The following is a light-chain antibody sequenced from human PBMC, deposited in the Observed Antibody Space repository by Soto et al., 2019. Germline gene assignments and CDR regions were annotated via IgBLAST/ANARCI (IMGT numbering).Light chain of an antibody. J-gene: IGKJ2*01. CDR3: QQYGGVPYT. V-gene: IGKV3-20*01. CDR2: GAS. CDR1: ESISRDY. Sequence: EIVLTQSPGTLSLSPGQRDTLSCRASESISRDYLAWYQQRLGQAPRLLIYGASSGATGIPDRFSGSGSGTDFTLTISRLEPEDFAIYYCQQYGGVPYTFGQGTKWEIK.